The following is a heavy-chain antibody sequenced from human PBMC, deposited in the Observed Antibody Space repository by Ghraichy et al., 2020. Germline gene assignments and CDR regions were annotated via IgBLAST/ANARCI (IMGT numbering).Heavy chain of an antibody. CDR1: GGPISDNW. V-gene: IGHV4/OR15-8*01. D-gene: IGHD1-14*01. CDR3: VRHVAVPTTRGFDI. J-gene: IGHJ3*02. Sequence: SETLSLTCGVSGGPISDNWWSWVRQSPGKGLEWIGEMHHSGSRYYNPSLMSRVSITMDTSRNQFSLMMTSVTAADTAIYYCVRHVAVPTTRGFDIWGQGTMVTVSS. CDR2: MHHSGSR.